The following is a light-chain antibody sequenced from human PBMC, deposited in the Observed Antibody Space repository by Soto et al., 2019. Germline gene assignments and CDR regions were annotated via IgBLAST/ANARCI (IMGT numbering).Light chain of an antibody. J-gene: IGKJ2*01. CDR3: LQDYNYPYT. CDR1: QGMRND. V-gene: IGKV1-6*01. Sequence: AIRMTQSPSSLSASVGDGVTITCRASQGMRNDLGWYQQKPGKVPKLLIYAASTLQSGVPSRFSGSGSGTDFTLSISSLQPEDFATYYCLQDYNYPYTFGQGTKLEIK. CDR2: AAS.